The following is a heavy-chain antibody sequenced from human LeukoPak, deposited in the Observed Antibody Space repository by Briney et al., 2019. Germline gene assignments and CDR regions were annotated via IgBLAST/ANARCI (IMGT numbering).Heavy chain of an antibody. CDR3: ARGAPTTRIGAGRFDY. CDR1: GYSLTNYY. CDR2: INPSGGST. D-gene: IGHD5-12*01. Sequence: VASVKVSCEAFGYSLTNYYVHWVRQAPGQGLEWMGEINPSGGSTSYAQKFQGRITVTRDTYTNTVYMDLSSLRSEDTATYYCARGAPTTRIGAGRFDYWGQRSLLTVAS. J-gene: IGHJ4*02. V-gene: IGHV1-46*01.